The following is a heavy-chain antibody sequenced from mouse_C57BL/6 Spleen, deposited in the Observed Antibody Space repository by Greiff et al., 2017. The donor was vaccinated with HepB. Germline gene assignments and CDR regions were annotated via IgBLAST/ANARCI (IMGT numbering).Heavy chain of an antibody. CDR2: ISDGGSYT. CDR3: AREGDFYDYDYAMDY. V-gene: IGHV5-4*01. Sequence: EVKVVESGGGLVRPGGSLKLSCAASGFTFSSYAMSWVRQTPEKRLEWVATISDGGSYTYYPDNVKGRFTISRDNAKNNLYLQMSHLKSEDTAMYYCAREGDFYDYDYAMDYWGQGTSVTVSS. CDR1: GFTFSSYA. J-gene: IGHJ4*01. D-gene: IGHD2-4*01.